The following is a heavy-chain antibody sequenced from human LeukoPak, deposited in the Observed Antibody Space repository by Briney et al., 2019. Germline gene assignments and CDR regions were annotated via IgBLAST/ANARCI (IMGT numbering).Heavy chain of an antibody. CDR1: GYTFTGYY. D-gene: IGHD1-26*01. J-gene: IGHJ6*03. CDR2: INPNSGGT. V-gene: IGHV1-2*02. Sequence: ASVKVSCKASGYTFTGYYMHWVRQAPGQGLEWMGWINPNSGGTNYAQKFQGRVTMTRDTSISTAYMELSRLRSDDTAVYYCARDFSRVGAKYYYYYMDVWGKGTTVTISS. CDR3: ARDFSRVGAKYYYYYMDV.